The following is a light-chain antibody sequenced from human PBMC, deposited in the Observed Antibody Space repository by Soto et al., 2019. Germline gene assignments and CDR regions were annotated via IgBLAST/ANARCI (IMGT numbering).Light chain of an antibody. V-gene: IGLV2-14*01. CDR3: SSYAASFLRV. Sequence: QSVLTQPASVSGSPGQSVTISCTGSSSDIGTYKYVSWYQHHPGKAPKPLIYEVTNRPSGVSDRFSGSKSGNTASLTISGLQADDEADYYCSSYAASFLRVFGSGTKLTVL. J-gene: IGLJ1*01. CDR1: SSDIGTYKY. CDR2: EVT.